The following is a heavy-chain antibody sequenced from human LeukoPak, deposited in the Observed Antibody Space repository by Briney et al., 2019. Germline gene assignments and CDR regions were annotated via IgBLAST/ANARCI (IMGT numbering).Heavy chain of an antibody. CDR2: ISGSGGST. V-gene: IGHV3-23*01. CDR1: GFTFSSYA. Sequence: PGGSLRLSCAASGFTFSSYAMSWVRQAPGKGLEWVSAISGSGGSTYYADSVKGRFTISRDNSKNTLFVQMNSLRAEDTAVYYCAKDGGSGYYYFDYWGQGTLSPSPQ. D-gene: IGHD3-22*01. J-gene: IGHJ4*02. CDR3: AKDGGSGYYYFDY.